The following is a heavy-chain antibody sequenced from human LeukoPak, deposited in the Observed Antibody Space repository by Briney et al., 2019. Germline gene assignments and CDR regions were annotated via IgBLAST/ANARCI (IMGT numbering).Heavy chain of an antibody. J-gene: IGHJ4*02. CDR1: GGSISSSSYY. Sequence: SETLSLTCTVSGGSISSSSYYWGWIRPPPGKGLVWIGSIYYSGSTYYNPSLKSRVTISVDTSKNQFSLKLSSVTAADTAVYYCASEGGNSGYDGHWGQGTLVTVSS. CDR3: ASEGGNSGYDGH. CDR2: IYYSGST. D-gene: IGHD5-12*01. V-gene: IGHV4-39*01.